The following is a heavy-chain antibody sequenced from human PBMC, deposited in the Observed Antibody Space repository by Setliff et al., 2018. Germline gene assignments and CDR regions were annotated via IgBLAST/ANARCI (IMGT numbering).Heavy chain of an antibody. V-gene: IGHV1-69*05. D-gene: IGHD5-12*01. CDR2: IIPIFGTT. J-gene: IGHJ6*03. Sequence: GASVKVSCKASGATFSSYGISWVRQAPGQGLEWMGGIIPIFGTTDYAQKFQGRVTITTDESTSTAYMEMSSLRSEDTAVYYCARERGDIVSTTSYYYYMDVWGKGTTVTVSS. CDR3: ARERGDIVSTTSYYYYMDV. CDR1: GATFSSYG.